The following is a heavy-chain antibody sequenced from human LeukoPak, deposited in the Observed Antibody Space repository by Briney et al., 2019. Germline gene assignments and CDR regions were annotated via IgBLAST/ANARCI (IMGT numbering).Heavy chain of an antibody. CDR1: GFTFSSYW. Sequence: GGSLRLSCAASGFTFSSYWMSWVRQAPGKGLEWVANIKQDGSEKYYVDSVKGRFTISRDNAKNSLYLQMNSLRAEDTAVYYCARDQDYGSNLFDYWGQGTLVTVSS. CDR3: ARDQDYGSNLFDY. V-gene: IGHV3-7*01. CDR2: IKQDGSEK. D-gene: IGHD4-23*01. J-gene: IGHJ4*02.